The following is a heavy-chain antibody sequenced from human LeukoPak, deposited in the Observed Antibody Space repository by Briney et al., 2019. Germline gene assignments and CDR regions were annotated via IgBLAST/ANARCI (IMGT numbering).Heavy chain of an antibody. Sequence: SETLSLTCTVSGGSVSSTEFYWGWIRQPPGKGLHWIGNIYYTGSTYYNPSLNSRVTMSVDTSQNRFSLKMTSVTAADTAVYYCARLSKGRYFDYIFDYWGQGTLVTVSS. CDR3: ARLSKGRYFDYIFDY. D-gene: IGHD3-9*01. CDR2: IYYTGST. J-gene: IGHJ4*02. CDR1: GGSVSSTEFY. V-gene: IGHV4-39*01.